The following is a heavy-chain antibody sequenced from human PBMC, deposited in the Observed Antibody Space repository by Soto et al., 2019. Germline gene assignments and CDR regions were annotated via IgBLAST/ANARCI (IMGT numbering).Heavy chain of an antibody. V-gene: IGHV1-8*01. CDR1: GYTFTSYD. D-gene: IGHD5-18*01. CDR2: MNPNSGNT. J-gene: IGHJ6*03. CDR3: ARGLYAAMAIPTRGIYYYYYMDV. Sequence: ASVKVSCKASGYTFTSYDINWVRQATGQGLEWMGWMNPNSGNTGYAQKFQGRVTMTRNTSISTAYMELGSLRSEDTAVYYCARGLYAAMAIPTRGIYYYYYMDVWGKGTTVTVSS.